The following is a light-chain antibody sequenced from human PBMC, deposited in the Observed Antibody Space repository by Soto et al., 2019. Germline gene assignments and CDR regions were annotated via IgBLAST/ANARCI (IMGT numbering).Light chain of an antibody. V-gene: IGKV3-15*01. CDR2: GAS. Sequence: EIVMTQSPATLSVSPGERATLSCRASQSVSGNLAWYQQKPGQAPRLLIYGASTRATGIPARFSGSGSGTEFTLTISSLQSEDFAVYYWQQYNNWPTLTFGGGTKVEIK. CDR3: QQYNNWPTLT. J-gene: IGKJ4*01. CDR1: QSVSGN.